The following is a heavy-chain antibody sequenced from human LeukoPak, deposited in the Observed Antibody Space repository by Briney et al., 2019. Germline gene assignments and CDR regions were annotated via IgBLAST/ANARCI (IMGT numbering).Heavy chain of an antibody. D-gene: IGHD3-22*01. Sequence: PGRSLRLSCAASGFTFDDYAMHWVRQAPGKGLEWVSGISWNSGSIGCADSVKGRFTISRDNAKNSLYLQMNSLRAEDTALYYCAKDMTDSSGYYGGSCFDYWGQGTLVTVSS. CDR1: GFTFDDYA. J-gene: IGHJ4*02. V-gene: IGHV3-9*01. CDR2: ISWNSGSI. CDR3: AKDMTDSSGYYGGSCFDY.